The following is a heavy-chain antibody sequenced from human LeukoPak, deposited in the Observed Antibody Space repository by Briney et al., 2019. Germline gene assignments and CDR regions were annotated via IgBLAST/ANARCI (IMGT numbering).Heavy chain of an antibody. D-gene: IGHD3-3*01. CDR3: STTHYNFGDLDH. Sequence: PGGSLRLSCAASGFTFSDAWMSWVRQAPGKGLEWVGRIKSKTDGGIIDYAAPVKGRFIISRDDSKYTLYLQMNSLKTEDTAVYYCSTTHYNFGDLDHWGQGTLVTVSS. CDR1: GFTFSDAW. V-gene: IGHV3-15*01. J-gene: IGHJ4*02. CDR2: IKSKTDGGII.